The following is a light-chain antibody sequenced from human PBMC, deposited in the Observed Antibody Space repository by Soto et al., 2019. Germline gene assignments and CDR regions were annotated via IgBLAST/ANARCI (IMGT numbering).Light chain of an antibody. J-gene: IGKJ5*01. CDR3: QQYNTWPPIT. CDR1: QSVRSN. V-gene: IGKV3-15*01. Sequence: IVNTQTQATLSVSPGERVTLSCRASQSVRSNLAWYQQKPGQAPRLLIYGASTRATGLPARFSGSGSGTDFTLTISSLQSEDFAVYYCQQYNTWPPITFGQGTRLEIK. CDR2: GAS.